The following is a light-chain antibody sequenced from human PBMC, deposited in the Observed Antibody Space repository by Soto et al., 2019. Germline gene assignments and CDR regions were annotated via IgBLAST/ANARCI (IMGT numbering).Light chain of an antibody. V-gene: IGKV3-20*01. CDR1: QSVCRNY. J-gene: IGKJ1*01. CDR3: QHYGSSGT. CDR2: GAS. Sequence: DIVLTQSPATLSLSLGERATLSCRASQSVCRNYLAWYQQKPGQAPMHLIYGASSRATCIPDRFSCSGAGTHFTLTINRVELEDFAGYYCQHYGSSGTFGQGTKV.